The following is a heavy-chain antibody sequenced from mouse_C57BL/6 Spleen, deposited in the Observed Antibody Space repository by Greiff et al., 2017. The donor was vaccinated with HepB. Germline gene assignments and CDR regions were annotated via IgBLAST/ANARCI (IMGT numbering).Heavy chain of an antibody. V-gene: IGHV1-26*01. CDR3: ASPIYYDYAVAY. Sequence: EVQLQQSGPELVKPGASVKISCKASGYTFTDYYMNWVKQSHGKSLEWIGDINPNNGGTSYNQKFKGKATLTVDKSSSTAYMELRSLTSEDSAVYYCASPIYYDYAVAYWGQGTLVTVSA. CDR2: INPNNGGT. D-gene: IGHD2-4*01. J-gene: IGHJ3*01. CDR1: GYTFTDYY.